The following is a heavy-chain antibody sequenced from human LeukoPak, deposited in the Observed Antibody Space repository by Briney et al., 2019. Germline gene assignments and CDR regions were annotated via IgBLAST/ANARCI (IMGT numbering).Heavy chain of an antibody. J-gene: IGHJ4*02. CDR3: VRGPDY. Sequence: PGGSLRLSCAGSGFTFSSCDMHLVRQCTGKGLAWVSTIAAAGDPYYPASVKGRFTISRESAKKSLYLQMNNLRAGGTAVYYCVRGPDYWGQGTLVTVSS. CDR2: IAAAGDP. V-gene: IGHV3-13*05. CDR1: GFTFSSCD.